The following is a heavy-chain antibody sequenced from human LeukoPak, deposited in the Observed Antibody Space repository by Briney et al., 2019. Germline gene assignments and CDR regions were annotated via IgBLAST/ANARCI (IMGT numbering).Heavy chain of an antibody. CDR1: GFTFSSYS. CDR2: ISSSSSDI. CDR3: AREWDSGSYYLGYFDY. D-gene: IGHD1-26*01. J-gene: IGHJ4*02. V-gene: IGHV3-48*01. Sequence: PGGSLRLSCAASGFTFSSYSVNWVRQAPGKGLEWVSFISSSSSDIYYADSVKGRFTISRDNAKNSLYLQMNSLKCEDTAVYYCAREWDSGSYYLGYFDYWGQGTLVTVSS.